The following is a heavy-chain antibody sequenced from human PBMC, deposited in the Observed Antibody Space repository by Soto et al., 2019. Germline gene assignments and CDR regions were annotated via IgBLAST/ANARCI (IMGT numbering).Heavy chain of an antibody. V-gene: IGHV1-18*01. J-gene: IGHJ5*02. Sequence: ASVKVSCKASGYTFTSYGISWVRQAPGQGLEWMGWISAYNGNTNYAQKLQGRVTMTTDTSTSTAYMELRSLRSDDTAVYYCARGGDDYSNYEPRYSFDPWGQGTLVTVSS. CDR2: ISAYNGNT. CDR1: GYTFTSYG. CDR3: ARGGDDYSNYEPRYSFDP. D-gene: IGHD4-4*01.